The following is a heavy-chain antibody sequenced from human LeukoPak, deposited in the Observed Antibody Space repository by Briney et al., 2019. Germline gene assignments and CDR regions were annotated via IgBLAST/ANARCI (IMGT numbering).Heavy chain of an antibody. CDR1: GFTFSSHE. CDR2: ISSSGSTI. J-gene: IGHJ4*02. Sequence: PGGSLRLSCAASGFTFSSHEMNWVRQAPGKGLEWVSYISSSGSTIYYADSVKGRFTISRDNAKNSLYLQMNSLRAEDTAVYYCARVGWGYSYGTATDYWGQGALVTVSS. CDR3: ARVGWGYSYGTATDY. D-gene: IGHD5-18*01. V-gene: IGHV3-48*03.